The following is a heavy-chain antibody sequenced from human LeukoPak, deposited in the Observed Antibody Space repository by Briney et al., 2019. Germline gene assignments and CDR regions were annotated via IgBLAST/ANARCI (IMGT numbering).Heavy chain of an antibody. D-gene: IGHD6-13*01. J-gene: IGHJ5*02. CDR1: GFIFSNYW. Sequence: GGSLRLSCAASGFIFSNYWMSWVRQAPAKGLEWVANIKQDGSEKSYVDSVTGRFTISRDNAKNSLYLQMNSLRAEDTAVYYCAREISSWYRTEGRFDPWGQGTLVTVSS. V-gene: IGHV3-7*01. CDR3: AREISSWYRTEGRFDP. CDR2: IKQDGSEK.